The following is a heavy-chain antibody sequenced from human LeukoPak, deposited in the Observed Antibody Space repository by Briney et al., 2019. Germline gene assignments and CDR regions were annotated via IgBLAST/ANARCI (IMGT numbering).Heavy chain of an antibody. J-gene: IGHJ4*02. CDR1: GGSIISGHYY. D-gene: IGHD3-22*01. CDR3: ASQGGRLNYCDSSGYYILH. Sequence: SETLSLTCTVSGGSIISGHYYWTCIRQHPGKGLEWIVSIYYSGSTSHNPSLKSRVIISVDTSKNQFSLKLSSVTAADTAVYYCASQGGRLNYCDSSGYYILHWGQGTLVTVSS. V-gene: IGHV4-31*03. CDR2: IYYSGST.